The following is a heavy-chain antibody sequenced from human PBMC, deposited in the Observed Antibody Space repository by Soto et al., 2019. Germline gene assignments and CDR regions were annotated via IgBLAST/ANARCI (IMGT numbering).Heavy chain of an antibody. D-gene: IGHD3-10*01. Sequence: QVQLVESGGGLVRPGEPLRLSCAASGFTFSDHYMSWIRQVPGKGLEWISYISSSGSFTNYADSVKGRFTISRDNGKKSLYLQMNNLTADDTALYYCARGRPTYYYYGLDVWGQGTTVTVS. CDR3: ARGRPTYYYYGLDV. V-gene: IGHV3-11*06. CDR2: ISSSGSFT. CDR1: GFTFSDHY. J-gene: IGHJ6*02.